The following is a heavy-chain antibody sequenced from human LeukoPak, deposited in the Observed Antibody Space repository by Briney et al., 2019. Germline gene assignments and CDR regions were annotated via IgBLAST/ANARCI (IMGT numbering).Heavy chain of an antibody. CDR3: AKDVPLATTGYLSFHN. V-gene: IGHV3-23*01. D-gene: IGHD3-9*01. Sequence: SGGSLRLSCAASGFTFSTYAMSWVRQAPGKGLEWVSGITPSGSSAYHADSVKGRFSISRDNSKNTLYLQMNSLRAEDTAVYYCAKDVPLATTGYLSFHNWGQGTLVTVSS. J-gene: IGHJ4*02. CDR2: ITPSGSSA. CDR1: GFTFSTYA.